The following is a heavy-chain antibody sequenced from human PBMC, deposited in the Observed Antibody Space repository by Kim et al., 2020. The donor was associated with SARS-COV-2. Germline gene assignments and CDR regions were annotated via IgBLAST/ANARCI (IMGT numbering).Heavy chain of an antibody. V-gene: IGHV1-2*06. D-gene: IGHD6-19*01. CDR1: GYTFTGYY. Sequence: ASVKVSCKASGYTFTGYYMHWVRQAPGQGLEWMGRINPNSGGTNYAQKFQGRVTMTRDTSISTAYMELSRLRSDDTAVYYCARGDNDSGWYTLDYWGQGTLVTVSS. CDR3: ARGDNDSGWYTLDY. CDR2: INPNSGGT. J-gene: IGHJ4*02.